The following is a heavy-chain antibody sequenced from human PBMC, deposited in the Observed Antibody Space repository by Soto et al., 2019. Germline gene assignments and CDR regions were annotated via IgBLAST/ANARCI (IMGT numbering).Heavy chain of an antibody. CDR1: GYTFTSYD. CDR2: MNPNSGNT. J-gene: IGHJ6*02. CDR3: ARVGSSSWYVTPYYYYGMDV. V-gene: IGHV1-8*01. D-gene: IGHD6-13*01. Sequence: QVQLVQSGAEVKKPGASVKVSCKASGYTFTSYDINWVRQATGQGLEWMGWMNPNSGNTGYIQKLQGRVTMTKNTYIRTAYIELRSLRSEDTAVYYCARVGSSSWYVTPYYYYGMDVWGQGTTVTVSS.